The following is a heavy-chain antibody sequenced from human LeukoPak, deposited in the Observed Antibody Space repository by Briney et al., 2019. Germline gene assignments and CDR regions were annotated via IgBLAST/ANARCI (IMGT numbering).Heavy chain of an antibody. CDR2: IRSKAYGGTT. Sequence: GGSLRLSCTASGFTFGDYAMSWVRQAPGKGLEWVGFIRSKAYGGTTEYAASVKGRFTISRDDSKSIAYLQMNSLKTEDTAVYYCTRDRVGYYEGFDYWGQGTLVTVSS. V-gene: IGHV3-49*04. J-gene: IGHJ4*02. CDR1: GFTFGDYA. CDR3: TRDRVGYYEGFDY. D-gene: IGHD3-22*01.